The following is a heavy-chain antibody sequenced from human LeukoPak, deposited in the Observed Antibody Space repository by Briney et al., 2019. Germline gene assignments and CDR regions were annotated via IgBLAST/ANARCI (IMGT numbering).Heavy chain of an antibody. CDR3: ARAPPSAAGYYYGLDV. J-gene: IGHJ6*02. Sequence: PSETLSLTCTVSSGLISTYYWSWIRQPPGKGLEWIGYIYYSGSTNYNPSLKSRVTISVDTSKNQFSLKLTSVTAADTAEYYCARAPPSAAGYYYGLDVWGQGTTVTVSS. D-gene: IGHD6-13*01. CDR2: IYYSGST. CDR1: SGLISTYY. V-gene: IGHV4-59*01.